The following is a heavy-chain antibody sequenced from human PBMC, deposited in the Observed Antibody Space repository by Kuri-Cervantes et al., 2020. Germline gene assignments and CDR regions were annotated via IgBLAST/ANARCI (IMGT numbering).Heavy chain of an antibody. J-gene: IGHJ6*02. Sequence: ASVKVSCKASGYTFTSYYMHWVRQAPGQGLEWMGITNPSGGSTSYAQKFQGRVTMTRDTSTSTVYMEPSSLRAEDTAVYYCAKKGLWGYYYYYGLDVWGQGTTVTVSS. V-gene: IGHV1-46*01. CDR2: TNPSGGST. CDR3: AKKGLWGYYYYYGLDV. CDR1: GYTFTSYY. D-gene: IGHD7-27*01.